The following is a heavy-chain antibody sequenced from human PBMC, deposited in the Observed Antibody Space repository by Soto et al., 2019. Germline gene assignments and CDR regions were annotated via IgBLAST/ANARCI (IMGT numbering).Heavy chain of an antibody. Sequence: ASVKVSCKASGGTFSSYTISWVRQAPGQGLEWMGRIIPILGIANYAQKFQGRVTITADKSTSTAYVELSSLRSEDTAVYYCARGRGRILYLVAANSGDAFDFWGQGTMVTVSS. CDR3: ARGRGRILYLVAANSGDAFDF. CDR1: GGTFSSYT. D-gene: IGHD2-15*01. CDR2: IIPILGIA. J-gene: IGHJ3*01. V-gene: IGHV1-69*02.